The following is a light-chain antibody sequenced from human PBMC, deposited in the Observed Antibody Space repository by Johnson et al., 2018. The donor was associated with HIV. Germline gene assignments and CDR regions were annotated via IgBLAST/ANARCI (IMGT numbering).Light chain of an antibody. CDR1: SSNIGYHY. Sequence: SVLTQPPSVSAAPGQKVTISCSGSSSNIGYHYVSWYQQLPGTAPKLLIYENNKRPSGIPDRFSGSKSDTSATLGITGLQTGDEAEYYCGTWDTSLSVYVFGTGTKVTVL. J-gene: IGLJ1*01. V-gene: IGLV1-51*02. CDR2: ENN. CDR3: GTWDTSLSVYV.